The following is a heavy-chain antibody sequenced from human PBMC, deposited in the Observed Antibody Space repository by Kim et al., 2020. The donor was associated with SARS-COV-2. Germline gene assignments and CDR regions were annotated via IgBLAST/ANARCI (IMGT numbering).Heavy chain of an antibody. CDR2: IWNDGRTT. Sequence: GGSLRLSCAASGFNFRTYGMHWVRQTPGKGLEWVAVIWNDGRTTTYGDSVKGRFTISRDNSKNTLYLQMNSLRAEDTAVYYCATDSGGIPFDYWGQGTLVTVSS. D-gene: IGHD3-10*01. CDR3: ATDSGGIPFDY. CDR1: GFNFRTYG. J-gene: IGHJ4*02. V-gene: IGHV3-33*01.